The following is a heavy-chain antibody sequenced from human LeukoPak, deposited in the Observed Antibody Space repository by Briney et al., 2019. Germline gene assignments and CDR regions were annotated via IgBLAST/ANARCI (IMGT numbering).Heavy chain of an antibody. CDR3: AKDGRGVHFSNWSRPGPDV. D-gene: IGHD1-20*01. CDR1: GFTFSSYG. J-gene: IGHJ6*04. Sequence: PGGSLRLSCAASGFTFSSYGMHWVRQAPGKGLEWVAFIRYDGSNKCYADSVKGRFTISRDNSKNTLYLQMNSLRAEDTAVYYCAKDGRGVHFSNWSRPGPDVWGKGTTVTVSS. CDR2: IRYDGSNK. V-gene: IGHV3-30*02.